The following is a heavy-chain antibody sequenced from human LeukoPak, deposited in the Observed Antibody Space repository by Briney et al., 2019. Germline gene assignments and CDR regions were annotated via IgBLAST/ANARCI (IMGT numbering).Heavy chain of an antibody. V-gene: IGHV3-23*01. Sequence: GGSLRLSCAASGFTFSSYAMSWVRQAPGKGLEWVSAIGGSGDRTYYADSVKGRFTISRDNSKNTLYLQMNSLRAEDTAVYYCAKEGGTTLTVSFDYWGQGTLVTVSS. CDR2: IGGSGDRT. J-gene: IGHJ4*02. CDR1: GFTFSSYA. D-gene: IGHD2/OR15-2a*01. CDR3: AKEGGTTLTVSFDY.